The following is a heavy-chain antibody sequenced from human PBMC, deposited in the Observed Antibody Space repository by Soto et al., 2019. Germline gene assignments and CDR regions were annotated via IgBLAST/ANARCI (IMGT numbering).Heavy chain of an antibody. V-gene: IGHV1-18*01. CDR1: GYTFSNFG. Sequence: QVQLVQSGAEVKKPGASLRVSCKASGYTFSNFGLSWVRQAPGQGLEWMGWISPSNGKTNYAQKFQDRVTMTTDTSTNTAYMDLRSLKSDDAAVYYCARIIMVFGVATVGTYFDHWGQGTLLTVSS. J-gene: IGHJ4*02. CDR2: ISPSNGKT. CDR3: ARIIMVFGVATVGTYFDH. D-gene: IGHD3-3*01.